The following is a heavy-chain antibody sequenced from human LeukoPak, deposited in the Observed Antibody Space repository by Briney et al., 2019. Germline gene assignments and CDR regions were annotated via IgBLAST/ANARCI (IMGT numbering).Heavy chain of an antibody. D-gene: IGHD4-17*01. CDR2: ISDSGGYT. V-gene: IGHV3-23*01. Sequence: GGSLRPSCAASGFTFSSYAMNWVRQAPGKGLEWVSAISDSGGYTYYADSVKGRFTISRDNSKNTLYLQMDSLRTEDTAMYYCARCSDKYGDYGHYWGQGTLVTVSS. CDR3: ARCSDKYGDYGHY. J-gene: IGHJ4*02. CDR1: GFTFSSYA.